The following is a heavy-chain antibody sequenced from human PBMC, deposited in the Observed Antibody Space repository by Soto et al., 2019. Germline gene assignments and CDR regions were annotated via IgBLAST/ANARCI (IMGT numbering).Heavy chain of an antibody. Sequence: SETLSLTCTVSGGSISSGSYYWSWIRQHPGQGLEWIGYIHHSGNTYYNPSLKSRVTISVETSKNQFSLKLSSVTAADTAVYYCAREDYYGSGRGVRYMDVWGQGTTVTVSS. J-gene: IGHJ6*02. D-gene: IGHD3-10*01. CDR3: AREDYYGSGRGVRYMDV. V-gene: IGHV4-31*03. CDR1: GGSISSGSYY. CDR2: IHHSGNT.